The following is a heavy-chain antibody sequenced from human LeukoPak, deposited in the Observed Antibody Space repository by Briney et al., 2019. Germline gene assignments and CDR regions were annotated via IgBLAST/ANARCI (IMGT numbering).Heavy chain of an antibody. V-gene: IGHV3-33*01. CDR3: ARGYSSGWYTYYFDY. CDR2: IWHDGSNK. CDR1: GFTFSSYV. Sequence: PGRSVRLSCAASGFTFSSYVMHWVRQAPGKGLEWVAVIWHDGSNKYYADSVKGRFTISRDNSKNTLYLQMNSLRAEDTAVYYCARGYSSGWYTYYFDYWGQGTLVTVSS. D-gene: IGHD6-19*01. J-gene: IGHJ4*02.